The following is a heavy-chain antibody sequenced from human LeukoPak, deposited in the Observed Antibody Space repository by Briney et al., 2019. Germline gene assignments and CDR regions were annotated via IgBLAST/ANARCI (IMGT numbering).Heavy chain of an antibody. V-gene: IGHV3-73*01. D-gene: IGHD3-22*01. CDR2: IRNKANSYAT. CDR3: TSYYYYDSSSPIGLVRY. J-gene: IGHJ4*02. CDR1: GFTFSDST. Sequence: GGSLRLSCAASGFTFSDSTMHWVRQASGKGLEWVGRIRNKANSYATAFAASVQGRFAISRDDSKNTAYLRMNSLKTEDTAMYYCTSYYYYDSSSPIGLVRYWGQGTLVTVSS.